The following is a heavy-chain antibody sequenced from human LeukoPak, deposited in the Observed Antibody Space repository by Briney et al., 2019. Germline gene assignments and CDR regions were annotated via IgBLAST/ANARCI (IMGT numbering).Heavy chain of an antibody. CDR2: INSDGSST. V-gene: IGHV3-74*01. CDR3: ARDRLDTYYYYYGMGV. D-gene: IGHD3-9*01. J-gene: IGHJ6*02. CDR1: GFTFSSYW. Sequence: GGSLRLSCAASGFTFSSYWMHWVRQAPGKGLVWVSRINSDGSSTSYADSVKGRFTISRDNAKNTLYLQMNSLRAEDTAVYYCARDRLDTYYYYYGMGVWGQGTTVTVSS.